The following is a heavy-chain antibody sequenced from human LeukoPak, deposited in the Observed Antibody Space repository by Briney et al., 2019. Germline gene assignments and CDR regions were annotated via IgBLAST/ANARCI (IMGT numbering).Heavy chain of an antibody. Sequence: ASVKVSCKASVYTFISYGISWVRQAPGQGREWMGWMSPYNGKTNYVQKLQGRVTMTTDTSTSTAYMELRSLRSDDTAVYYCASTWWTRGGAFDIWGEGTMVTVSS. J-gene: IGHJ3*02. CDR1: VYTFISYG. CDR3: ASTWWTRGGAFDI. CDR2: MSPYNGKT. D-gene: IGHD2-15*01. V-gene: IGHV1-18*01.